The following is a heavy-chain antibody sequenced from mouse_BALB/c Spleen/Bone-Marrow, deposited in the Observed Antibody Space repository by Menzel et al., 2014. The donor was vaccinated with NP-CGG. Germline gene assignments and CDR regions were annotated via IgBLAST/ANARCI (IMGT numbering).Heavy chain of an antibody. CDR2: INSNGGST. J-gene: IGHJ2*01. Sequence: EVHLVESGGGLVQPGGSLKLSCAASGFTFSSYGMSWVRQTPDKRLELVATINSNGGSTYYPDSVKGRFTISRDNAKNPLYLQMSSLKSEDTAMYYCARDYYGSSDYWGQGTTLTVSS. D-gene: IGHD1-1*01. CDR3: ARDYYGSSDY. V-gene: IGHV5-6-3*01. CDR1: GFTFSSYG.